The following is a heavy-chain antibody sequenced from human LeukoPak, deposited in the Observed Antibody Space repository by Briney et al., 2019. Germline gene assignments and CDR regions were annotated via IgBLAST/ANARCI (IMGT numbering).Heavy chain of an antibody. CDR3: ACQTNDAFDI. Sequence: SETLSLTCTVSGGSISSYYWSWIRQPPGKGLEWIGYIYYSGSTNYNPSLKSRVTISVDTSKNQFSLKLSSVTAADMAVYYCACQTNDAFDIWGQGTMVTVSS. CDR1: GGSISSYY. J-gene: IGHJ3*02. V-gene: IGHV4-59*08. CDR2: IYYSGST.